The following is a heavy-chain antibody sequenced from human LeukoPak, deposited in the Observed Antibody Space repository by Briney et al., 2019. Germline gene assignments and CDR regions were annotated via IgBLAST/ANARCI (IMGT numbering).Heavy chain of an antibody. CDR2: ISGSGGST. J-gene: IGHJ3*02. CDR3: AKGLSASGYLNAFDI. V-gene: IGHV3-23*01. D-gene: IGHD3-3*01. Sequence: GGSLRLSCAASGFTFSSYAMSWVRQAPGKGLEWVSAISGSGGSTYYADSVKGRFTISRDNSKNTLYLQMDSLRVEDTAVYHCAKGLSASGYLNAFDIWGQGTMVSVSS. CDR1: GFTFSSYA.